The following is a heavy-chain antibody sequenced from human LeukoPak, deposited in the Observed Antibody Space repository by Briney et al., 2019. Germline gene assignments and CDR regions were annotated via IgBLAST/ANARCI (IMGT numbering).Heavy chain of an antibody. J-gene: IGHJ2*01. V-gene: IGHV4-39*07. D-gene: IGHD3-3*01. CDR2: IYYSGST. Sequence: PSETLSLTCTVSGGSISSSSYYWGWIRQPPGKGLEWIGSIYYSGSTYYNPSLKSRVTISVDTSKNQFSLKLSSVTAADTAVYYCARNDFGYFDLWGRGTLVTVSS. CDR3: ARNDFGYFDL. CDR1: GGSISSSSYY.